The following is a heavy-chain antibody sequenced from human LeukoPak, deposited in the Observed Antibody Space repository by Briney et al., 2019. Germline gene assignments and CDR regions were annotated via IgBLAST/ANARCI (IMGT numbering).Heavy chain of an antibody. Sequence: ASVKVSCKASGYTFTGYYMHWVRQAPGQGLEWMGWINPNSGGTNYAQKFQGRVTMTRDTSISTAYMELSRLTSDDTALYYCARDIYCDYEGYWGQGTLVTVSS. CDR1: GYTFTGYY. CDR2: INPNSGGT. D-gene: IGHD4-17*01. CDR3: ARDIYCDYEGY. V-gene: IGHV1-2*02. J-gene: IGHJ4*02.